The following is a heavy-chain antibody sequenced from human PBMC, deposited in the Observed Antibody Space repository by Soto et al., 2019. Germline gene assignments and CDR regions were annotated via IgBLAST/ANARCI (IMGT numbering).Heavy chain of an antibody. CDR3: ARDRTNTAMVTVAFDI. CDR1: GFTFSDYY. D-gene: IGHD5-18*01. Sequence: QVQLVESGGGLVKPGGSLRLSCAASGFTFSDYYMSWIRQAPGKGLEWVSYISSSGSTIYYADSVKGRFTISRDNAKNSLYLKMNSLRSEDTAVYYCARDRTNTAMVTVAFDIWGQGTMVTVSS. J-gene: IGHJ3*02. CDR2: ISSSGSTI. V-gene: IGHV3-11*01.